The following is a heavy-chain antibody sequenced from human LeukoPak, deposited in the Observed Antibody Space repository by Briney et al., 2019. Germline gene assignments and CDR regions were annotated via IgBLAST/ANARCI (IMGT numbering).Heavy chain of an antibody. J-gene: IGHJ1*01. D-gene: IGHD6-19*01. CDR2: FDPEDGET. Sequence: ASVKVSCKVTGYTLTELSMHWVRQAPGKGLEWMGGFDPEDGETIYAQKFQGRVTMTEDTSTDTAYMELSSLRSEDTAVYYCATRSSGWYEDFQHWGQGTLVTVSS. CDR3: ATRSSGWYEDFQH. CDR1: GYTLTELS. V-gene: IGHV1-24*01.